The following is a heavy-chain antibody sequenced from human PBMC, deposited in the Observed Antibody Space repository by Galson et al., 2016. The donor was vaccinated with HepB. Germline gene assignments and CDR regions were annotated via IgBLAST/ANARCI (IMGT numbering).Heavy chain of an antibody. J-gene: IGHJ3*02. D-gene: IGHD6-13*01. V-gene: IGHV1-2*04. CDR2: INPDDGGT. CDR3: AREVGKTGSWGTLDI. CDR1: GYSFTDNY. Sequence: SVKVSCKASGYSFTDNYLHWIRQAPGQGLEWMGWINPDDGGTKYAQSLEGWVALTGDTSITTAYMELKGLRTDDTAVYYCAREVGKTGSWGTLDIWGQGKMVTVSA.